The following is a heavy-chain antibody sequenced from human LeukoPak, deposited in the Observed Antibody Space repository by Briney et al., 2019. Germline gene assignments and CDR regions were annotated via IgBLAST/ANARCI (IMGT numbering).Heavy chain of an antibody. CDR3: VRRAAVRGMDF. CDR2: INGDGSIT. CDR1: GFTFSTFW. J-gene: IGHJ6*02. Sequence: PGGSLRLSCAASGFTFSTFWMHWVRQAPGKGLMWVSSINGDGSITRNADSVKGRFTISRDNFKRTVHLEMSNLRADDTAMYYCVRRAAVRGMDFWGLGTTVIVSS. V-gene: IGHV3-74*01. D-gene: IGHD1-14*01.